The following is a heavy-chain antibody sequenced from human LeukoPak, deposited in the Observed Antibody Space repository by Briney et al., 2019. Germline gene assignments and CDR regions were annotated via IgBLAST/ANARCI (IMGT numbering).Heavy chain of an antibody. CDR2: INPNSGGT. CDR1: GYSFIGYY. Sequence: ASVKVSCKASGYSFIGYYIHWVRQAPGQGLEWMGWINPNSGGTNYAQKLQGRVTMTRDTSISTAYMELSRLRSDDTAVYYCARDSDSSSSESHHMDVGGKGTTVAVSS. J-gene: IGHJ6*03. V-gene: IGHV1-2*02. CDR3: ARDSDSSSSESHHMDV. D-gene: IGHD3-10*01.